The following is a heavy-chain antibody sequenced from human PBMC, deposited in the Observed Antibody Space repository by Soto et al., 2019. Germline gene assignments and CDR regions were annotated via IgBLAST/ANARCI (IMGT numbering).Heavy chain of an antibody. V-gene: IGHV4-4*07. D-gene: IGHD3-3*01. J-gene: IGHJ6*02. CDR1: GGSISSYY. CDR2: IYTSGST. CDR3: ARENVYSFFGVATRDYYYGMDV. Sequence: KASETLSLTCTVSGGSISSYYWSWIRQPAGKGLEWVGRIYTSGSTNYNPSLKSRVTMSVDTSKNQFSLKLSSVTAADTAVYYCARENVYSFFGVATRDYYYGMDVWGQGTTVTVSS.